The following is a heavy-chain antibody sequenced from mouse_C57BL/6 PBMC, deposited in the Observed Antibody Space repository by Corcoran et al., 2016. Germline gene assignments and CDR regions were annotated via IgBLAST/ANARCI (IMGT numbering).Heavy chain of an antibody. J-gene: IGHJ1*03. CDR1: GYAFSSYW. CDR3: ARIYYDYGYWYFDV. CDR2: IYPGDGDT. V-gene: IGHV1-80*01. D-gene: IGHD2-4*01. Sequence: QVQLQQSGAELVKPGASVKISCKASGYAFSSYWMNWVKQRPGKGLEWIGQIYPGDGDTNYNGKFKGKATLTADKSSSTAYMQLSSPTSEDSAVYFCARIYYDYGYWYFDVWGTGTTVTVSS.